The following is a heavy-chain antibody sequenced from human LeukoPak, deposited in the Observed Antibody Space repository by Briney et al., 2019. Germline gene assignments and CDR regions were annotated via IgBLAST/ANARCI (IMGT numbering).Heavy chain of an antibody. J-gene: IGHJ5*02. CDR2: IYYSGST. V-gene: IGHV4-59*08. CDR1: GGSISSYY. CDR3: ARQGRGYFDYDNWFDP. Sequence: PSETLSLTCTVSGGSISSYYWSWIRQPPGKGLEWIGYIYYSGSTNYNPSLKSRVTISVDTSKNQFSLKLSSVTAADTAVYYCARQGRGYFDYDNWFDPWGQGTLVTVSS. D-gene: IGHD3-9*01.